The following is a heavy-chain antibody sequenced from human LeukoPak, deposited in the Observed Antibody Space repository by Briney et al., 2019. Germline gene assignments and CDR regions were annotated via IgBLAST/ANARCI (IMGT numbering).Heavy chain of an antibody. CDR3: ARGAYSSGWAYFDH. CDR2: ISFSVNTK. Sequence: GGSLRLSCAASGFTFSDYSMNWVRQAPGKGLEWVSYISFSVNTKYYGDSVKGRFTISRDNTKNSLYLHMDSLRAEDTAVYYCARGAYSSGWAYFDHWGQGTLVTVSS. D-gene: IGHD6-19*01. CDR1: GFTFSDYS. V-gene: IGHV3-48*04. J-gene: IGHJ4*02.